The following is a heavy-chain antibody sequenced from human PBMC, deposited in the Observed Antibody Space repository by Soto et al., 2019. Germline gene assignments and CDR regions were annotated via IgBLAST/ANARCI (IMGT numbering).Heavy chain of an antibody. J-gene: IGHJ6*03. Sequence: PGGSLRLSCAASGFTFSDYYMSWIRQAPGKGLEWVSYISSSGSTIYYADSVKGRFTISRDNAKNSLYLQMNSLRAEDTAVYYCARDSTVTPYYYSYMDVWGKGTTVTVSS. D-gene: IGHD4-17*01. CDR1: GFTFSDYY. CDR2: ISSSGSTI. CDR3: ARDSTVTPYYYSYMDV. V-gene: IGHV3-11*01.